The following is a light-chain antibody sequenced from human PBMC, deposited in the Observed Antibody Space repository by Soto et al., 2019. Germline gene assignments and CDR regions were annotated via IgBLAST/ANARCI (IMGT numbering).Light chain of an antibody. CDR3: QSYDSRLSGVV. Sequence: QSVLTQPPSVSGAPGQRVTISCTGSSSNIGAGYDVHWYQQLPGTAPKLLIYGNSNRPSRVPDRFSGAKSGTSASLAITGLQAEDEADYYCQSYDSRLSGVVFGGGTKVTVL. CDR2: GNS. CDR1: SSNIGAGYD. V-gene: IGLV1-40*01. J-gene: IGLJ2*01.